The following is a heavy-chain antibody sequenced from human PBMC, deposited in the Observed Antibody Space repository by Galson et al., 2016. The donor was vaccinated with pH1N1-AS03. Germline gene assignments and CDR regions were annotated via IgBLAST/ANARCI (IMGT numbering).Heavy chain of an antibody. CDR2: IWNDGSLK. J-gene: IGHJ4*02. CDR1: GFTFRTFG. D-gene: IGHD2-8*02. Sequence: SLRLSCAASGFTFRTFGMHWVRQAPGKGLEWVAVIWNDGSLKKYGDSVKGRFIISRDNSNNTVSLEMSSLRAEDTAVYYCVTGNQNYFDYWDREPWSPSPQ. V-gene: IGHV3-33*01. CDR3: VTGNQNYFDY.